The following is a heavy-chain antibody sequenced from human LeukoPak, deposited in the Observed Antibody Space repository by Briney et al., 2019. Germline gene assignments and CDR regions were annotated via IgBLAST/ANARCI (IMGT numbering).Heavy chain of an antibody. CDR3: AKDSRDGYNPYYMDV. Sequence: GGSLRLSCAASGFTFSSYGMHWVRQAPGKGLEWVAFIRYDGSNKYYADSVKGRFTISRDNSKNTLYLQMNSLGAEDTAVYYCAKDSRDGYNPYYMDVWGKGTTVTISS. D-gene: IGHD5-24*01. CDR1: GFTFSSYG. J-gene: IGHJ6*03. V-gene: IGHV3-30*02. CDR2: IRYDGSNK.